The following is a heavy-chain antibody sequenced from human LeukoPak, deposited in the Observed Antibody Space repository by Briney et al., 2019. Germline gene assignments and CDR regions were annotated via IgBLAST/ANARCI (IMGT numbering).Heavy chain of an antibody. Sequence: PGGSLRLSCAASGFTFSSYDMNWVRQAPGKGLEWVSGISGSGGSTFSADSVRGRFTISRDNSKNTVYLQMNSLRAEDTAVYYCVKSHSIANCYDYWGQGTLVTVSS. D-gene: IGHD2/OR15-2a*01. V-gene: IGHV3-23*01. CDR1: GFTFSSYD. CDR2: ISGSGGST. CDR3: VKSHSIANCYDY. J-gene: IGHJ4*02.